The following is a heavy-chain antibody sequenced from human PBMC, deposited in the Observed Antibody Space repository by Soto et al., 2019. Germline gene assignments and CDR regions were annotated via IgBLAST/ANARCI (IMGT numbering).Heavy chain of an antibody. CDR2: ISGSGGST. V-gene: IGHV3-23*01. J-gene: IGHJ6*02. Sequence: EVQLLESGGGLVQPGGSLRLSCAASGFTFSSYAMNWVRQAPGKGLEWVSGISGSGGSTYYADSVQGRFTISRDNSKNTLYLQMNTLRAEDTAVYYWAKDLGDYGPYCMDVWCQGTTVTVSS. CDR3: AKDLGDYGPYCMDV. CDR1: GFTFSSYA. D-gene: IGHD4-17*01.